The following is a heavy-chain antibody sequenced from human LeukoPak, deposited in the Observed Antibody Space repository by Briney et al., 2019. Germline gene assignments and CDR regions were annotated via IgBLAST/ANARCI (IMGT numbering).Heavy chain of an antibody. D-gene: IGHD3-22*01. CDR1: GGSISSYC. V-gene: IGHV4-59*08. CDR3: ASDNSGSYHPYY. CDR2: IDYSGRT. Sequence: PSESLSVTCTVSGGSISSYCWSWIRQPPEKGLEWIVYIDYSGRTKYNPSLKSRVTISLSTSRNQFSLKLTSVTAADTAVYYCASDNSGSYHPYYCGLGTLVTVSS. J-gene: IGHJ4*02.